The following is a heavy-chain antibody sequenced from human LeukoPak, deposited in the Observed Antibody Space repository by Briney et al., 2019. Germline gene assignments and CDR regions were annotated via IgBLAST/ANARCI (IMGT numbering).Heavy chain of an antibody. CDR3: AREKSSGYWYFDL. CDR2: IYHGGST. Sequence: PSETLSLTCAVSGYSLTSGYYWGWIRQPPGKGLDYIGSIYHGGSTYYNPTLRSRVTISVDTSKNQFSLRLSSVTAADTAVYYCAREKSSGYWYFDLWGRGTLVTVSS. J-gene: IGHJ2*01. V-gene: IGHV4-38-2*02. CDR1: GYSLTSGYY. D-gene: IGHD3-22*01.